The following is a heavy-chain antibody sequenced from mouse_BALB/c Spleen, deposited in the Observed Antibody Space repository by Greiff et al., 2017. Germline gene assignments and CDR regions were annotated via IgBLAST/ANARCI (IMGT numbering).Heavy chain of an antibody. Sequence: EVQLQQSGTVLARPGASVKMSCKASGYTFTSYWMHWVKQRPGQGLEWIGAIYPGNSDTSYNQKFKGKAKLTAVTSTSTAYMELSSLTNEDSAVYYCTSHYGSSRSYYFDYWGQGTTLTVSS. CDR1: GYTFTSYW. CDR3: TSHYGSSRSYYFDY. J-gene: IGHJ2*01. V-gene: IGHV1-5*01. CDR2: IYPGNSDT. D-gene: IGHD1-1*01.